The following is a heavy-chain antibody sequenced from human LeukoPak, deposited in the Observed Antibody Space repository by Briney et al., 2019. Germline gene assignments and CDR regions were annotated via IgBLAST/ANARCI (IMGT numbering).Heavy chain of an antibody. CDR3: ARGDYGDYGLRWFDT. J-gene: IGHJ5*02. D-gene: IGHD4-17*01. CDR2: MNPNSGNT. V-gene: IGHV1-8*03. Sequence: GASVKVSCKASVYTFTSYDINGVRRAPGQGLEWMVWMNPNSGNTGYAQKFQGRVTITRNTSISTAYMELSTLRSEDTAVYYCARGDYGDYGLRWFDTWGQGTLVTVSP. CDR1: VYTFTSYD.